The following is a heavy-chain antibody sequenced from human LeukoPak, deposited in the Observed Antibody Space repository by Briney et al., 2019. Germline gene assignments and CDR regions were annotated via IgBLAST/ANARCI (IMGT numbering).Heavy chain of an antibody. Sequence: GGSLRLSCAASGFTLSSYWMHWVRQAPGKGLLWISRVNTDGTTTTYADSVKGRFAISRDNAKNTLYLQMNSLGDDETAVYYCARGAPRSGTYLFDYWGLGTLVTVSS. CDR2: VNTDGTTT. D-gene: IGHD1-26*01. J-gene: IGHJ4*02. CDR1: GFTLSSYW. V-gene: IGHV3-74*03. CDR3: ARGAPRSGTYLFDY.